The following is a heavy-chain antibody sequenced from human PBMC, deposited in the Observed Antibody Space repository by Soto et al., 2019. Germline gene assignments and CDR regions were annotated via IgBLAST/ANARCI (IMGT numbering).Heavy chain of an antibody. V-gene: IGHV3-30-3*01. Sequence: GGSLRLSCAASGFTFSSYAMHWVRQAPGKGLGWVAVISYDGSNKYYADSVKGRFTISRDNSKNTLYLQMNSLRAEDTAVYYCAREGYDSSGYPSYYFDYWGQGTLVTVSS. CDR3: AREGYDSSGYPSYYFDY. D-gene: IGHD3-22*01. CDR1: GFTFSSYA. J-gene: IGHJ4*02. CDR2: ISYDGSNK.